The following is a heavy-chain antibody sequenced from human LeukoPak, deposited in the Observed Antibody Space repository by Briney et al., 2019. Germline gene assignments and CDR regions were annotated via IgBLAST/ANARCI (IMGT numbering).Heavy chain of an antibody. CDR1: GYTFTGYY. V-gene: IGHV1-2*02. CDR2: INPNSGGT. CDR3: ARDLGDDFWSGYTYYFDY. J-gene: IGHJ4*02. Sequence: ASVKVSCKASGYTFTGYYMHWVRQAPEQGLEWMGWINPNSGGTNYAQKFQGRVTMTRDTSISTAYMELSRLRSDDTAVYYCARDLGDDFWSGYTYYFDYWGQGTLVTVSS. D-gene: IGHD3-3*01.